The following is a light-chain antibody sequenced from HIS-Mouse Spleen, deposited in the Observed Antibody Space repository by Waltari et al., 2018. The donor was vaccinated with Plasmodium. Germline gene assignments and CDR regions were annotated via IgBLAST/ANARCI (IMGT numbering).Light chain of an antibody. CDR2: GAS. CDR3: QQYNNWSFT. J-gene: IGKJ3*01. CDR1: QSVSSN. Sequence: EIVMTQSPATLSVSPGERATLSCRASQSVSSNLAWYQQKPGQAPRILIYGASTRATGIPARFSGSGSVTEFTLTISSLQSEDFAVYYCQQYNNWSFTFGPGTKVDIK. V-gene: IGKV3-15*01.